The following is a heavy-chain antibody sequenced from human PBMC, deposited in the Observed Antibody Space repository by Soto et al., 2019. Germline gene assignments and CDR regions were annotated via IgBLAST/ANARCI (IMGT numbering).Heavy chain of an antibody. V-gene: IGHV3-23*01. CDR3: SRDPNGDYIGAFDN. J-gene: IGHJ3*02. CDR2: ITGNGDYA. CDR1: GFTFSIFA. Sequence: GGSLRLSCAASGFTFSIFAMTWVRQAPGKGLEWVASITGNGDYARYTDSVQGRFTISRDNSKNTLYLQMNSLRTEDTALYYCSRDPNGDYIGAFDNWGQGTMVTVS. D-gene: IGHD4-17*01.